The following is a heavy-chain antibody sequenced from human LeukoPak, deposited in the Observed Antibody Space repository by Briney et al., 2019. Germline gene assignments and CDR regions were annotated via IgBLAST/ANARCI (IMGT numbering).Heavy chain of an antibody. CDR3: ATAAVAPIVGATNFDY. Sequence: ASVKVSCKTSGGTFSNYTISWVRQAPGQGLEWMGGIIPIFGTANYAQKFQGKVTITADKSTSTAYMELSSLRSEDTAVYYCATAAVAPIVGATNFDYWGQGTLVTVSS. CDR1: GGTFSNYT. D-gene: IGHD1-26*01. CDR2: IIPIFGTA. V-gene: IGHV1-69*06. J-gene: IGHJ4*02.